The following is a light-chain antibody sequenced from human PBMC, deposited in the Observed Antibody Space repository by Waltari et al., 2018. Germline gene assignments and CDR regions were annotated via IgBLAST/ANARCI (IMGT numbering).Light chain of an antibody. CDR1: QSVSSSY. CDR3: QQYGSAPWT. CDR2: GAS. V-gene: IGKV3-20*01. Sequence: IVLTQSTGTLSLSPVERATLSCRPSQSVSSSYLAWYQKKPGQAPRVLIHGASNRATGIPDRFSGSGSGTAFTLTISRLEPEDFAVYYCQQYGSAPWTFGQGTKVEIK. J-gene: IGKJ1*01.